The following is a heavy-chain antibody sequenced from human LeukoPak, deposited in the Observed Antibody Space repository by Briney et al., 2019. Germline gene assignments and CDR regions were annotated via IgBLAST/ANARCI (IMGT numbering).Heavy chain of an antibody. V-gene: IGHV4-34*01. CDR2: INHSGST. Sequence: SETLSLTCAVYGGSFSGYYWSWIRQPPGKGLEWIGEINHSGSTNYNPSLKSRVTISVDTFKNQFSLKLSSVTAADTAVYYCARGEYCSSTSCYNHYYYYYYMDVWGKGTTVTVSS. CDR1: GGSFSGYY. CDR3: ARGEYCSSTSCYNHYYYYYYMDV. J-gene: IGHJ6*03. D-gene: IGHD2-2*02.